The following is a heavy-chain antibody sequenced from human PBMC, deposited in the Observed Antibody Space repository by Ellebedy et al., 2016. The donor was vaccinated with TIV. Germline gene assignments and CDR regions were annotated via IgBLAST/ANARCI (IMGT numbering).Heavy chain of an antibody. Sequence: GESLKISCAASGFTFRNYWMGWVRQAPGKGLEWVANIYQDGSEKYYADSVKGRFTVSRDNSKNTLTLQMNSLRLEDTAVYYCAKVLFAFGEFESPFDPWGQGTLVIVSS. J-gene: IGHJ5*02. CDR3: AKVLFAFGEFESPFDP. CDR2: IYQDGSEK. CDR1: GFTFRNYW. V-gene: IGHV3-7*01. D-gene: IGHD3-10*01.